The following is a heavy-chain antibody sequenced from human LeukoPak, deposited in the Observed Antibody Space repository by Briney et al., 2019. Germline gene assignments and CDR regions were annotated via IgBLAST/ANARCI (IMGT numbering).Heavy chain of an antibody. J-gene: IGHJ4*02. V-gene: IGHV3-49*04. CDR1: GFTFGDYA. CDR3: TRDRGLLWFGVWEPRFDY. D-gene: IGHD3-10*01. Sequence: GGSLRLSCTASGFTFGDYAMSWVRQAPGKGLEWVGFIRSKAYGGTTEYAASVKGRFTISRDDSKSIAYLQMNSLKTEDTAVYYCTRDRGLLWFGVWEPRFDYWGQGTLVTVSS. CDR2: IRSKAYGGTT.